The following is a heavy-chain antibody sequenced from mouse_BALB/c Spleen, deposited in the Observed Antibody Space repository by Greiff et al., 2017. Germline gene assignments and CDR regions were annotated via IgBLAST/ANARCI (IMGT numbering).Heavy chain of an antibody. V-gene: IGHV1-63*02. Sequence: VQLQQSGAELVRPGTSVKISCKASGYTFTNYWLGWVKQRPGHGLEWIGDIYPGGGYTNYNEKFKGKATLTADTSSSTAYMQLSSLTSEDSAVYFCARGVRGNYFPYYFDYWGQGTTLTVSS. CDR1: GYTFTNYW. D-gene: IGHD2-1*01. CDR3: ARGVRGNYFPYYFDY. J-gene: IGHJ2*01. CDR2: IYPGGGYT.